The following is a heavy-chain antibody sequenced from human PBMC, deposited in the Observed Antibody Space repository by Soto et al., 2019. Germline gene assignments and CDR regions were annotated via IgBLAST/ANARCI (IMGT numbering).Heavy chain of an antibody. Sequence: LKISCKGSGYSFTSYWIGWVRQMPGKGLEWMGIIYPGDSDTRYSPSFQGQVTISADKSISTAYLQWSSLKASDTAMYYCARGCDYYDSSGPPGLDAFDIWGQGTMVTVSS. CDR1: GYSFTSYW. D-gene: IGHD3-22*01. J-gene: IGHJ3*02. V-gene: IGHV5-51*01. CDR3: ARGCDYYDSSGPPGLDAFDI. CDR2: IYPGDSDT.